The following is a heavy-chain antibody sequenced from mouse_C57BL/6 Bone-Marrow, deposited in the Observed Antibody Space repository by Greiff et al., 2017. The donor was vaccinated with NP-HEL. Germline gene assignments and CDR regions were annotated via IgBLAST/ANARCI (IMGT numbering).Heavy chain of an antibody. V-gene: IGHV5-9*01. CDR2: ISGGGGNT. CDR1: GFTFSSYT. Sequence: EVKVVESGGGLVKPGGSLKLSCAASGFTFSSYTMSWVRQTPEKRLEWVATISGGGGNTYYPDSVKGRFTISRDNAKNTLYLQMSSLRSEDTALYYCARVFITTVVAPYWYFDVWGTGTTVTVSS. J-gene: IGHJ1*03. CDR3: ARVFITTVVAPYWYFDV. D-gene: IGHD1-1*01.